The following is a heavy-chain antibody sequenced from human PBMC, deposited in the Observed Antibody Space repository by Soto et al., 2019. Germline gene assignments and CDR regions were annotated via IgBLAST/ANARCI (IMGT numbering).Heavy chain of an antibody. CDR2: IVPNVGTV. J-gene: IGHJ4*02. Sequence: QVQLVQSGPEVKKPGSSVKVSCKTSGGTLSSFITYPINWVRQAPGQGPECMGGIVPNVGTVNYAQRFQGRVTITADKYTGTSDMELNNLRSEDTALYYCARRDTSGFLRYFDTWGEWTLVTVS. CDR3: ARRDTSGFLRYFDT. V-gene: IGHV1-69*06. D-gene: IGHD3-3*01. CDR1: GGTLSSFITYP.